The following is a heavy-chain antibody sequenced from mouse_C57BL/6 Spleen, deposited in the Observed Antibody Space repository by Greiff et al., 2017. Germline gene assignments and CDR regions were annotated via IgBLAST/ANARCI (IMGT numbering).Heavy chain of an antibody. CDR1: GFTFSDYG. Sequence: EVKLVESGGGLVKPGGSLKLSCAASGFTFSDYGMHWVRQAPEKGLEWVAYISSGSSTIYYADTVKGRFTISRDNAKNTLFLQMTSLRSEDTAMYYCARRDGSSLYYFDYWGQGTTRTVSS. CDR2: ISSGSSTI. V-gene: IGHV5-17*01. J-gene: IGHJ2*01. CDR3: ARRDGSSLYYFDY. D-gene: IGHD1-1*01.